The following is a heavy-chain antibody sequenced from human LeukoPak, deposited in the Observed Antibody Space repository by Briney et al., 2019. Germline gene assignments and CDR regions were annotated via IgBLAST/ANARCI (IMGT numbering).Heavy chain of an antibody. V-gene: IGHV1-46*01. Sequence: ASVKVSCKASGYTFTSYYMHWVRQAPGQGLEWMGIINPSGGSTSYAQKFQGRVTMTRDMSTSTVYMELSSLRSEDTAVYYCAREFGATIDHYYYYMDVWGKGTTVTVSS. CDR1: GYTFTSYY. D-gene: IGHD5-12*01. CDR3: AREFGATIDHYYYYMDV. CDR2: INPSGGST. J-gene: IGHJ6*03.